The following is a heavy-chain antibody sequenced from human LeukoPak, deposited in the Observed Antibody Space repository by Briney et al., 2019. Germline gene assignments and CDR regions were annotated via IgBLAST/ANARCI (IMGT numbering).Heavy chain of an antibody. J-gene: IGHJ4*02. CDR2: INRSGGA. CDR1: GGAFSGYY. CDR3: ARGDTYCGGDCYAPNY. V-gene: IGHV4-34*01. Sequence: SEALSLTCAVYGGAFSGYYWSWISQPPGQGLEWIGEINRSGGANYNPSLKSRVTISVDTSKNQFSLKMSSVTAADTAVYYCARGDTYCGGDCYAPNYWAKETLVTVSS. D-gene: IGHD2-21*02.